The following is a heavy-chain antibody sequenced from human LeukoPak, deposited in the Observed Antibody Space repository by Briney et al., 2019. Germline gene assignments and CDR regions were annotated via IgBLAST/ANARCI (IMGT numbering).Heavy chain of an antibody. J-gene: IGHJ3*02. D-gene: IGHD1-26*01. CDR1: GFTFISYG. V-gene: IGHV3-30*02. Sequence: GGSLRLSCAASGFTFISYGMQWVRQAPGKGLEWVAFIRYDGSNKYYADSVKGRFTIPRDNSKNTLYLQMNSLRAEDTAVYYCAKDPGRGKKGLDAFDIWGQGTMVTVSS. CDR2: IRYDGSNK. CDR3: AKDPGRGKKGLDAFDI.